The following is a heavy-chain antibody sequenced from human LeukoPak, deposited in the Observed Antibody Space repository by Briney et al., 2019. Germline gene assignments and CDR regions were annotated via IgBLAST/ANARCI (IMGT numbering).Heavy chain of an antibody. CDR1: GFTFSSYA. D-gene: IGHD6-19*01. CDR2: ISGSGGST. J-gene: IGHJ4*02. Sequence: GGSLRLSCAASGFTFSSYAMNWVRQAPGKGLEWVSAISGSGGSTYYADSVEGRFTISRDNSKNTLYLQMNSLRAEDTAIYYCAKDRTSLRAVAGTDYWGQGTLVTVSS. CDR3: AKDRTSLRAVAGTDY. V-gene: IGHV3-23*01.